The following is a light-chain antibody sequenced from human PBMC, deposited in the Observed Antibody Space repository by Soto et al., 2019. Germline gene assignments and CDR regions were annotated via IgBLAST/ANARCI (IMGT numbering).Light chain of an antibody. V-gene: IGKV4-1*01. Sequence: DIVMTQSPDSLAVSLGERATINCKSSQSVLYNSNNKNYLAWYQQKLGQPPKLLIYWASTRESGVPDRFSGSGSGTDFTLTISSLQAEDVAVYYCQQYYSTPLTFVGGTKVEIK. J-gene: IGKJ4*01. CDR3: QQYYSTPLT. CDR1: QSVLYNSNNKNY. CDR2: WAS.